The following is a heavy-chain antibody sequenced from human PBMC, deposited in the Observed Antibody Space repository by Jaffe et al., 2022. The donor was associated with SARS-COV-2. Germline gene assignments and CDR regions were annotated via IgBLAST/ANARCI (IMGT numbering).Heavy chain of an antibody. CDR3: ARGGGAYCGDNCYRTFDY. V-gene: IGHV3-53*01. CDR1: GLTVSGDY. CDR2: IYSDGST. J-gene: IGHJ4*02. Sequence: EVQLVESGGGLIQPGGSLRLSCAASGLTVSGDYMSWVRQAPGKGLEWVSVIYSDGSTYYADSVKGRFTIFRDTSKNTLYLQMISLRAEDTAVYYCARGGGAYCGDNCYRTFDYWGQGTLVSVSS. D-gene: IGHD2-21*02.